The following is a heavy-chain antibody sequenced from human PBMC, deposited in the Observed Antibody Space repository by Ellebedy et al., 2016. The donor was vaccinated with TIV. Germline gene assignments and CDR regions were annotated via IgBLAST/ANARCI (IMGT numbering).Heavy chain of an antibody. J-gene: IGHJ4*02. CDR3: ATKDGGYVFDH. CDR2: IGGGGGTT. CDR1: GFTLSSYV. D-gene: IGHD5-12*01. V-gene: IGHV3-23*01. Sequence: GGSLRLSXAASGFTLSSYVMSWVRQAPGKGLECVSRIGGGGGTTYYADSVRGRFTISRDNSKNTLFLQMNSLRADDTAVYYCATKDGGYVFDHWGQGVLVTVSS.